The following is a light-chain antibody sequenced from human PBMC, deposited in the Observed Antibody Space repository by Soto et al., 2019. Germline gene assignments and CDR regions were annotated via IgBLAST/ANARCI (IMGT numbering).Light chain of an antibody. CDR1: SSDVGGYND. V-gene: IGLV2-14*01. J-gene: IGLJ1*01. CDR2: DVS. CDR3: FSYTSSSTYV. Sequence: QSVLTQPASVSGSPGQSITIPCTGTSSDVGGYNDVSWYQQHPGKAPKLMIYDVSNRPSGVSNRFSGSKSGNTASLTISGLQAEYEADHYSFSYTSSSTYVFGTATKVTVL.